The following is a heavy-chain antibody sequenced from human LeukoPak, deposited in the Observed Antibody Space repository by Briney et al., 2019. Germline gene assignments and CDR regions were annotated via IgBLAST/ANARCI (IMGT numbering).Heavy chain of an antibody. Sequence: GGSLRLSCAASGFPFSDFSMSWVRQAPGKGLEWISTTNSGGASTYYAESVKGRFTISRDNSKNTLYLQMSSLRVEDTAVYYCAKQAYARSLGEGGPGTLVSVSS. CDR1: GFPFSDFS. CDR2: TNSGGAST. D-gene: IGHD2-8*01. J-gene: IGHJ4*02. V-gene: IGHV3-23*01. CDR3: AKQAYARSLGE.